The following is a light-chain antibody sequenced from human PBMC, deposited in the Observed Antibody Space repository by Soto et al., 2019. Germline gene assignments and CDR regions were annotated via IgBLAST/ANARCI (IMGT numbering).Light chain of an antibody. CDR1: ISDFVVYNY. V-gene: IGLV2-14*01. Sequence: QSALTQPASVSGSPGQSITISCTGTISDFVVYNYVSWYQQHPGKAPKLMIYGVSNRPSGVSNRFSGSKSGNTASLTISGLQDDDEADYYCSSHTISSERQVFGTGTKVTVL. CDR3: SSHTISSERQV. J-gene: IGLJ1*01. CDR2: GVS.